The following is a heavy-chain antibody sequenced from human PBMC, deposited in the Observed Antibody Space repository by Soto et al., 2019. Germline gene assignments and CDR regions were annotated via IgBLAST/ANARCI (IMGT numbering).Heavy chain of an antibody. D-gene: IGHD4-17*01. CDR2: ISGSGGST. Sequence: EVQLLESGGGLVQPGGSLRLSCAASGFTFSSYAMSWVRQAPGKGLEWVSAISGSGGSTYYADSAKGRFTISRDNSKNTLYLQMNSLRAEDTAVYYCAKDDGDVPAFDPWGQGTLVTVSS. V-gene: IGHV3-23*01. CDR1: GFTFSSYA. CDR3: AKDDGDVPAFDP. J-gene: IGHJ5*02.